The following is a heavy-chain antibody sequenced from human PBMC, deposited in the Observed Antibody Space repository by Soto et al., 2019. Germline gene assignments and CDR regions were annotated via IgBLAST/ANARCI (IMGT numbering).Heavy chain of an antibody. V-gene: IGHV1-18*01. CDR2: ISAHNGNS. CDR1: GYTFSNYG. Sequence: QVQLVQSGDEMRKPGASVKVSCQASGYTFSNYGITWVRQAPGQGLEWMGWISAHNGNSKYAQSLQGRLTLTTDTSTSTAYMALRSLRSDDTAVYYCARDWYFYGSESPNHMDVWGKGTTVSVSS. D-gene: IGHD3-10*01. J-gene: IGHJ6*03. CDR3: ARDWYFYGSESPNHMDV.